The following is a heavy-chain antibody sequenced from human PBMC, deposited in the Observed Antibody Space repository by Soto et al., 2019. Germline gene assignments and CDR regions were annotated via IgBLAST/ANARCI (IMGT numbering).Heavy chain of an antibody. Sequence: GGSLRLSCAASGFTFSSYAMSWVRQAPGKGLEWVSAISGSGGSTYYADSVKGRFTISRDNSKNTLYLQMNSLRAEDTAVYYCAKDQEDYDYIWGSYRPDYWGQGTLVTVSS. CDR1: GFTFSSYA. V-gene: IGHV3-23*01. CDR3: AKDQEDYDYIWGSYRPDY. CDR2: ISGSGGST. J-gene: IGHJ4*02. D-gene: IGHD3-16*02.